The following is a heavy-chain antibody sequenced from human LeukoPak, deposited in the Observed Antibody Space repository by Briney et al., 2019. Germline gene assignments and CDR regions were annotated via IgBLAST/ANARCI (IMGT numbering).Heavy chain of an antibody. CDR1: GVSVSSGSYY. Sequence: SETLSLTCTVSGVSVSSGSYYWRWIRQPPGKGLEWIVYIYYSGSTNYNPSLKSRVTISVDTSKNQFSLKLSSVTAADTAVYYCAGGSGSYYYYGMDVWAKGPRSPSPQ. CDR2: IYYSGST. J-gene: IGHJ6*04. D-gene: IGHD3-10*01. V-gene: IGHV4-61*01. CDR3: AGGSGSYYYYGMDV.